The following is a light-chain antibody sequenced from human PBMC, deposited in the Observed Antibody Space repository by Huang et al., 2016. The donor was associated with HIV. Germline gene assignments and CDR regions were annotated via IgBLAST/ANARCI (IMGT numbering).Light chain of an antibody. CDR2: SAS. V-gene: IGKV1-39*01. CDR3: QQTFSVPLT. CDR1: QSLNNY. Sequence: DLQMTQSPSSLSASVGDRVRLPCRASQSLNNYFNWYLQKPGKAPKLLIHSASTLQNWVPPRCSGSVSGTDFTLTITNLQPEDSATYYCQQTFSVPLTFGGGTKVEIK. J-gene: IGKJ4*01.